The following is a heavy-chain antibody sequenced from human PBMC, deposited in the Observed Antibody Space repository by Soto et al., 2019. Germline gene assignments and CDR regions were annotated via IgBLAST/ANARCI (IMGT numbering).Heavy chain of an antibody. CDR1: GFTFSSYA. V-gene: IGHV3-23*01. CDR3: AKDRAITGMKPENYYFDY. Sequence: GGSLRLSCAASGFTFSSYAMSWVRQAPGKGLEWVSAISGSGGSTYYADSVKGRFTISRDNSKNTLYLQMNSLRAEDTAVYYCAKDRAITGMKPENYYFDYWGRGTLVTVSS. CDR2: ISGSGGST. J-gene: IGHJ4*02. D-gene: IGHD1-20*01.